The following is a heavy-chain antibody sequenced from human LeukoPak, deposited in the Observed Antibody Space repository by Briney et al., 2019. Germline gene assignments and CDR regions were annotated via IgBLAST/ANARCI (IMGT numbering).Heavy chain of an antibody. CDR3: ARIENSFWSRSYYIDY. Sequence: SETLSLTCTVSGGSISSGDYYWSWIRQPPGKGLEWIGYIYYSGSTYYNPSLKSRVTISVDTSKNQFSLKLSSVSAADTAVYYCARIENSFWSRSYYIDYWGQGTLVTVSS. CDR2: IYYSGST. D-gene: IGHD3-3*01. J-gene: IGHJ4*02. CDR1: GGSISSGDYY. V-gene: IGHV4-30-4*08.